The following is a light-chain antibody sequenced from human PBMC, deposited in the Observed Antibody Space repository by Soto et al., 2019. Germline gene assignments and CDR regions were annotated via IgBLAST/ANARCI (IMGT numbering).Light chain of an antibody. CDR1: QSISSY. CDR2: AAS. Sequence: DIQMTQSPSSLSASVGDRVTITCRASQSISSYLNWYQQKPGKAPKLLIYAASSLQSGVPSRFSGSGSGTDFTFTISRLPPQDIGQYYCQKYDNVPLTFGGGTRWIS. V-gene: IGKV1-33*01. CDR3: QKYDNVPLT. J-gene: IGKJ4*01.